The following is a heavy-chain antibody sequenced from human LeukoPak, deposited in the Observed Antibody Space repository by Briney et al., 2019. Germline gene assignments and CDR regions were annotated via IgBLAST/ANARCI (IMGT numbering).Heavy chain of an antibody. CDR3: AKSVVGDPAPFDY. D-gene: IGHD2-21*02. J-gene: IGHJ4*02. Sequence: GVPLRLSCAASGFTFDDYAMHWVRQAPGKGLEWVSGVSWNSGSIGYADSVKGRFTISRDNAKNSLYLQMNSLRAEDTALYYCAKSVVGDPAPFDYWGQGTLVTVSS. V-gene: IGHV3-9*01. CDR1: GFTFDDYA. CDR2: VSWNSGSI.